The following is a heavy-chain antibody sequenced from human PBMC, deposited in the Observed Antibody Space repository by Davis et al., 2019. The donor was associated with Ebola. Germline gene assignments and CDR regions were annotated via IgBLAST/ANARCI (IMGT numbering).Heavy chain of an antibody. CDR3: ATDYLKY. D-gene: IGHD4/OR15-4a*01. J-gene: IGHJ4*02. CDR1: GGSISSSSYY. V-gene: IGHV4-39*07. CDR2: IYYSGST. Sequence: PSETLSLTCTVSGGSISSSSYYWSWIRQPPGKGLEWIGSIYYSGSTYYNPSLKSRVTISVDTSKNQFSLKVSSVTAADTAVYYCATDYLKYWGQGTLVTVSS.